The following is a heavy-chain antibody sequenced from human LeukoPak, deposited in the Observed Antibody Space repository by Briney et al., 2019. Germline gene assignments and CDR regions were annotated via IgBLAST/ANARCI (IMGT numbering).Heavy chain of an antibody. J-gene: IGHJ5*02. CDR3: AREKSGIAAVPAAISGRWFDP. CDR1: GGSISSGGYY. V-gene: IGHV4-31*03. D-gene: IGHD2-2*01. CDR2: IYYSGST. Sequence: SQTVSLTCTVCGGSISSGGYYWSWIRQHRGKGLEWIGYIYYSGSTYYNPSLKSRVTISVDTSKNQFSLKLSSVTAADTAVYYCAREKSGIAAVPAAISGRWFDPWGQGTLVTVSS.